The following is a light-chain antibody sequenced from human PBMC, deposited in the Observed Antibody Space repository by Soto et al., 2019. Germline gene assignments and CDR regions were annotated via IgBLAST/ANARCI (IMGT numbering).Light chain of an antibody. V-gene: IGLV1-40*01. CDR2: GNS. CDR1: SSNIGAGYD. J-gene: IGLJ2*01. Sequence: QSVLTQPPSVAGAPGQRVTISCTGSSSNIGAGYDVHWYQQLPGTAPKLLIDGNSNRPSGVPDRFSGSKSGTSASLAITGLQAEDEADYYCQSYDSSNVVFGGGTKVTVL. CDR3: QSYDSSNVV.